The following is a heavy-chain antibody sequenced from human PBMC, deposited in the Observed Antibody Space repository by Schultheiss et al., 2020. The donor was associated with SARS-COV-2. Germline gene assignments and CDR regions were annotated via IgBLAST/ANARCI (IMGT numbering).Heavy chain of an antibody. V-gene: IGHV3-21*04. J-gene: IGHJ3*02. CDR2: ISSSGSTI. Sequence: GGSLRLSCAASGFTFSSYSMNWVRQAPGKGLEWVSSISSSGSTIYYADSVKGRFTISRDNSKNTLYLQMNSLRAEDTAVYYCAKDARPFWSGYEEAFDIWGQGTMVTVAS. CDR3: AKDARPFWSGYEEAFDI. CDR1: GFTFSSYS. D-gene: IGHD3-3*01.